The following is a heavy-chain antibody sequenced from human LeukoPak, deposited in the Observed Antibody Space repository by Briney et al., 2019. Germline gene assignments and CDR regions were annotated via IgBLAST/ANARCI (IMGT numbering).Heavy chain of an antibody. CDR3: ARVKGPSIVGATTYYYYYGMDV. CDR1: GGSISSGDYY. D-gene: IGHD1-26*01. V-gene: IGHV4-30-4*01. CDR2: IYYSGST. Sequence: PSETLPLTCTVSGGSISSGDYYWSWIRQPPGKGLEWIGYIYYSGSTYYNPSLKSRVTISVDTSKNQFSLKLSSVTAADTAVYYCARVKGPSIVGATTYYYYYGMDVWGQGTTVTVSS. J-gene: IGHJ6*02.